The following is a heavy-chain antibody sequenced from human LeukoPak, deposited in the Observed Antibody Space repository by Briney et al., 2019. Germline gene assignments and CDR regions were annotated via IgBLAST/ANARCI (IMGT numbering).Heavy chain of an antibody. J-gene: IGHJ3*02. Sequence: GGSLRLSCAASGFTFSSYSMNWVRQAPGKGLEWVSYISSSSSTIYYADSVKGRFTISKDNSRNTLFLQMNSLRLEDTGVYYCPPPGFNIWDQGTMVSVS. CDR3: PPPGFNI. CDR2: ISSSSSTI. V-gene: IGHV3-48*01. CDR1: GFTFSSYS.